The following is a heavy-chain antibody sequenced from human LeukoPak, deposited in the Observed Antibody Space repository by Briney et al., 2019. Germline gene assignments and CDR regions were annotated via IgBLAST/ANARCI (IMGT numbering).Heavy chain of an antibody. Sequence: ASVKVSCKASGYTFTGYYMHWVRQAPGQGLEWMGRINPNSGGTNYAQKFQGRVTMTRDTSISTAYMELSSLRSEDTAVYYCARGHTSWLLYYYGMDVWGQGTTVTVSS. CDR3: ARGHTSWLLYYYGMDV. D-gene: IGHD5-12*01. J-gene: IGHJ6*02. CDR1: GYTFTGYY. CDR2: INPNSGGT. V-gene: IGHV1-2*06.